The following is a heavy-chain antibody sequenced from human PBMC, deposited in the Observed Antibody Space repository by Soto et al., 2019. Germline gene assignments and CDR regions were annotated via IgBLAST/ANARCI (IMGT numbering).Heavy chain of an antibody. CDR1: GGTFSSYT. J-gene: IGHJ5*02. D-gene: IGHD3-10*01. Sequence: QVQLVQSGAEVKKPGSSVKVSCKASGGTFSSYTISWVRQAPGQGLEWMGRIIPILGIANYAQKFQGRVTITADKSTSTPYMELSSLRSEDTAVYYCARADYGSGHAGDNWFDPWGQGTLVTVSS. CDR2: IIPILGIA. CDR3: ARADYGSGHAGDNWFDP. V-gene: IGHV1-69*02.